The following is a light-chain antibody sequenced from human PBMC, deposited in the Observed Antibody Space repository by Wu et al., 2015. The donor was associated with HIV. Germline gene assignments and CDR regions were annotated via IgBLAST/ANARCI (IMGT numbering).Light chain of an antibody. J-gene: IGKJ1*01. CDR2: RSA. V-gene: IGKV1-5*03. CDR1: DNVDSL. CDR3: QQYNLFLWT. Sequence: DVQMTQSPSALSASVGDKITITCRATDNVDSLVAWYQQKPGNAPKLLIYRSASLENGIPSRFSGSGSGTEFILTINSLQPDDFASYYCQQYNLFLWTFGPGTKVEIK.